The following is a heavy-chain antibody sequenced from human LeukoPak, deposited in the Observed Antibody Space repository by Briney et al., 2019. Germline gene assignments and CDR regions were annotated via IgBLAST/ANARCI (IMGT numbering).Heavy chain of an antibody. CDR1: GGTFSSYA. Sequence: ASVKVSCKASGGTFSSYAISWVRQAPGQGLEWMGGIIPIFGTANYAQKFQGRVTITADESTSTAYMELSSLRSENTAVYYCARVGPSDYAFYYYYGMDVWGQGTTVTVSS. CDR3: ARVGPSDYAFYYYYGMDV. CDR2: IIPIFGTA. J-gene: IGHJ6*02. V-gene: IGHV1-69*13. D-gene: IGHD4-17*01.